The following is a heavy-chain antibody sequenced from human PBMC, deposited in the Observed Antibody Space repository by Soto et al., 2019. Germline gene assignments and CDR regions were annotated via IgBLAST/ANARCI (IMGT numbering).Heavy chain of an antibody. V-gene: IGHV3-30-3*01. J-gene: IGHJ4*02. CDR1: GFTFSSYA. CDR2: ISYDGSNK. D-gene: IGHD3-22*01. Sequence: LRLSCAASGFTFSSYAMHWVRQAPGKGLEWVAVISYDGSNKYYADSVKGRFTISRDNSKNTLYLQMNSLRAEDTAVYYCARDRRYYYDNSGPLDYWGQGTLVTVSS. CDR3: ARDRRYYYDNSGPLDY.